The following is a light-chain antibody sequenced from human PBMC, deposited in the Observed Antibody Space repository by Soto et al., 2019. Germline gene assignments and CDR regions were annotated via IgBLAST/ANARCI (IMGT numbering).Light chain of an antibody. CDR3: QQYSNSPFT. CDR2: GAS. J-gene: IGKJ3*01. V-gene: IGKV3-20*01. CDR1: QSVSSSY. Sequence: IAMTQSPATLSVSTGERPILSCRASQSVSSSYSAWYQQKPGQAPRLLIYGASNRATGIPDRFSGSGSGTDFTLTISRLEPEDFAVYYCQQYSNSPFTFGPGTMVDI.